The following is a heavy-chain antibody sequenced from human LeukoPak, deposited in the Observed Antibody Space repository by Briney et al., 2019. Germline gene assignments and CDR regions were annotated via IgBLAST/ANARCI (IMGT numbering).Heavy chain of an antibody. J-gene: IGHJ4*02. CDR1: GFTFSSYA. Sequence: GGSLRLSCVVSGFTFSSYAMSWVRQAPGKGLEWVSGISPSGDITYYADSVKGRFTISRDNSKYTLYLEVISLTAEDTAVYYCAKDDAWLRFGEWSQGTLVTVSS. D-gene: IGHD3-10*01. CDR3: AKDDAWLRFGE. V-gene: IGHV3-23*01. CDR2: ISPSGDIT.